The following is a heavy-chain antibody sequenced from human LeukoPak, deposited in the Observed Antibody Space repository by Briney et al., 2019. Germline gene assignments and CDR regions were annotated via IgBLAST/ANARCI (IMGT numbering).Heavy chain of an antibody. V-gene: IGHV1-3*01. Sequence: GASVKVSCKASGYTFISYAMHWVRQAPGQKLEWMGWINAGNGNTKYSQKFQGRVTITRDTSASTAYMELSSLISEDTAVYYCARDDPIVGATGDYWGQGTLVTVSS. D-gene: IGHD1-26*01. CDR3: ARDDPIVGATGDY. CDR2: INAGNGNT. CDR1: GYTFISYA. J-gene: IGHJ4*02.